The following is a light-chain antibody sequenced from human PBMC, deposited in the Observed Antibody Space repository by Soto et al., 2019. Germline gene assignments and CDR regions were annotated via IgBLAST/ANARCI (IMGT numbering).Light chain of an antibody. CDR3: QHSNSYSEA. CDR1: QTISSW. J-gene: IGKJ1*01. V-gene: IGKV1-5*03. CDR2: KAS. Sequence: DLPMTQSPSTMSGNVVDRVTNTCQASQTISSWLAWYQQKPGKAPKILIYKASTLKSGVPSRFSGSGSGTEGNLTIRSLQPDEVATDYCQHSNSYSEAVGHWTKVDLK.